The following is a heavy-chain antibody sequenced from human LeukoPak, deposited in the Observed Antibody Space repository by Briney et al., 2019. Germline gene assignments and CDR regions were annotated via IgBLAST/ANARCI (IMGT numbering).Heavy chain of an antibody. CDR3: FFPGVTGKVY. CDR2: ISSDGSNK. Sequence: PGGSLRLSCAASGFTFSNYAMHWVRQAPGKGLEWVAVISSDGSNKYYADSVKGRFTISRDDSKNTLYLQMNSLRAEDTAVYYCFFPGVTGKVYWGQGTLVTVSS. J-gene: IGHJ4*02. CDR1: GFTFSNYA. D-gene: IGHD1-1*01. V-gene: IGHV3-30-3*01.